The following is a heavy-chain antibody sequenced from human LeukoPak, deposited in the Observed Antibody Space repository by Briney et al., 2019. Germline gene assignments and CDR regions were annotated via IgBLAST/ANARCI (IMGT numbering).Heavy chain of an antibody. J-gene: IGHJ6*02. Sequence: GASVKVSCKASGYTFTGYYMHWVRQAPGQGLEWMGWINPNSGGTNYAQKFQGRVTMTRDTSISTAYMELSRLRSDDTAVYYCARVGLRSGYKNIDYYYGMDVWGQGTTVTVSS. CDR1: GYTFTGYY. V-gene: IGHV1-2*02. CDR2: INPNSGGT. CDR3: ARVGLRSGYKNIDYYYGMDV. D-gene: IGHD5-12*01.